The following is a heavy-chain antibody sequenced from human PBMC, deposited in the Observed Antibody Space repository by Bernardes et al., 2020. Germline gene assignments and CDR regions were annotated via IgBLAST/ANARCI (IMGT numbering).Heavy chain of an antibody. CDR3: ARGGRTWPYQLLLVYFDY. Sequence: SETLSLTCAVYGGSFSGYYWSWLRQPPGKGLEWIGEINHSGSTNYNPSLKSRVTISVDTSKNQFSLKLSSVTAADTAVYYCARGGRTWPYQLLLVYFDYWGQGTLVTVSS. D-gene: IGHD2-2*01. CDR1: GGSFSGYY. J-gene: IGHJ4*02. V-gene: IGHV4-34*01. CDR2: INHSGST.